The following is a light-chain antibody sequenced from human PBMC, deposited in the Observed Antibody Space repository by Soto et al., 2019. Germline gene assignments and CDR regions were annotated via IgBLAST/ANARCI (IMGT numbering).Light chain of an antibody. V-gene: IGKV1-39*01. Sequence: IHMTQSPSSLSASVGYRVTITCRASQSISSYLNWYQQKPGKAPKLLIYAASSLQSGVPSRFSGSGSGTDFTLTITSLQPEDFATYYCQQSYGTPITFGQGTRLEN. CDR1: QSISSY. CDR2: AAS. J-gene: IGKJ5*01. CDR3: QQSYGTPIT.